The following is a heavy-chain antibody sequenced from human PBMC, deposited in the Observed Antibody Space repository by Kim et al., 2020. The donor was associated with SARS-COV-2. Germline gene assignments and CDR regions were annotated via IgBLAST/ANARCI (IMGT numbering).Heavy chain of an antibody. Sequence: SETLSLTCAVYGGSFSGYYWSWIRQPPGKGLEWIGEINHSGSTNYNPSLKSRVTISVDTSKNQFSLKLSSVTAAHTAVYYCASQPKRTTSWYPPSRYYYGMDVWGQGTTVTVSS. D-gene: IGHD6-13*01. J-gene: IGHJ6*02. V-gene: IGHV4-34*01. CDR1: GGSFSGYY. CDR3: ASQPKRTTSWYPPSRYYYGMDV. CDR2: INHSGST.